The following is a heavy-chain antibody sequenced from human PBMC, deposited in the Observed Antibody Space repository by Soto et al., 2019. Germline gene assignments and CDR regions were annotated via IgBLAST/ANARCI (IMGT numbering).Heavy chain of an antibody. CDR3: ARVRTVYAPVYGMDV. D-gene: IGHD2-8*01. V-gene: IGHV4-34*01. Sequence: PSETLSLTCAVYGGSFSGYYWSWIRQPPGKGLEWIGEINHSGSTNYNPSLKSRVTISVDTSKNQFSLKLSSVTAADTAVYYCARVRTVYAPVYGMDVWGQGTTVTVSS. CDR1: GGSFSGYY. J-gene: IGHJ6*02. CDR2: INHSGST.